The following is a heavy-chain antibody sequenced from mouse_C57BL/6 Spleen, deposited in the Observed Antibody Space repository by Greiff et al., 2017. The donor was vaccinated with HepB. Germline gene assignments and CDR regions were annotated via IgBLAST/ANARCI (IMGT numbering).Heavy chain of an antibody. CDR2: INPSNGGT. Sequence: QVQLKQPGTELVKPGASVKLSCKASGYTFTSYWMHWVKQRPGQGLEWIGNINPSNGGTNYNEKFKSKATLTVDKSSRTADMQLSSLTSEDSAVYYCARRNGNYVSYFYYWGQGTTLTVSS. V-gene: IGHV1-53*01. D-gene: IGHD2-1*01. CDR1: GYTFTSYW. CDR3: ARRNGNYVSYFYY. J-gene: IGHJ2*01.